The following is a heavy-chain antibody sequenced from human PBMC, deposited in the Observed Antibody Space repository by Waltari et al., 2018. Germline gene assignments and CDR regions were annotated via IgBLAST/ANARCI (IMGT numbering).Heavy chain of an antibody. CDR3: ASDRVLYGLDV. D-gene: IGHD3-10*01. V-gene: IGHV3-74*01. Sequence: EEQLVESGGGLVQPGGSLRLSCAASGFPFSTYWMHWVRQAPGKGLVWVSRITSDGSGANYADSVKGRFTISRDNAKNTLYLQMNSLSAEDTAVYYCASDRVLYGLDVWGQGTTVTVSS. CDR2: ITSDGSGA. J-gene: IGHJ6*02. CDR1: GFPFSTYW.